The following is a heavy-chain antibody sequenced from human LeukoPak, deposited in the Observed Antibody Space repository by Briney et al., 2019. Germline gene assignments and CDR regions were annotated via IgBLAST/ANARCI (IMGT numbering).Heavy chain of an antibody. CDR1: GFTFSSYG. CDR2: ISYDGSNK. D-gene: IGHD6-13*01. J-gene: IGHJ4*02. CDR3: AKDSLIAAAGH. Sequence: PGGSLRLSCAASGFTFSSYGMHWVRQAPGKGLEWVAVISYDGSNKYYADSVKGRFTISRDNSKNTLYLQMNSLRAEDTSVYYCAKDSLIAAAGHWGQGTLVTVSS. V-gene: IGHV3-30*18.